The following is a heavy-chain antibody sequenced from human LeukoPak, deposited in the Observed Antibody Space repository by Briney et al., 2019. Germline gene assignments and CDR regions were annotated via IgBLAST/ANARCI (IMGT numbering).Heavy chain of an antibody. V-gene: IGHV3-48*03. J-gene: IGHJ4*02. Sequence: PGGSLRLYCVASGFTFSSYEMNWVRQAPGKGLEWLSYISSSGSTIYNADSVKGRFTISRDNAKNSLYLQMNSLRAEDTAVYYCARDHCTSTSCYFAYWGQGTLVTVSS. D-gene: IGHD2-2*01. CDR2: ISSSGSTI. CDR1: GFTFSSYE. CDR3: ARDHCTSTSCYFAY.